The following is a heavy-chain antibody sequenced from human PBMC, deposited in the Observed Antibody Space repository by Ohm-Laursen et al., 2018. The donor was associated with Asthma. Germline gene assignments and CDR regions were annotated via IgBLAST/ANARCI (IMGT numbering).Heavy chain of an antibody. V-gene: IGHV3-21*01. Sequence: SLRLSCTSSGYTFSRYSIHWIRQGPGKGLGWVASISTASTFIYYADSVRGRFTTSRDNAKNSLYLQMISLRAGDTAVYYCARGDFLSGNFPFDCWGQGTLVTVSS. CDR2: ISTASTFI. D-gene: IGHD3-3*01. CDR1: GYTFSRYS. J-gene: IGHJ4*02. CDR3: ARGDFLSGNFPFDC.